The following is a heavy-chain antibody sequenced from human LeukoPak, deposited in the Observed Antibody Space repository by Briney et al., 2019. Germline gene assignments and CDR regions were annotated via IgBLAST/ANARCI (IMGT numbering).Heavy chain of an antibody. J-gene: IGHJ2*01. CDR1: GGSINNYY. Sequence: PSETLSLTCTVSGGSINNYYWTWIRQPPGKGLEWIGYIYYTGSTSYNPSLRSRVTISVDTSKNQFSLKLSSVTAADTAVYYCARERSGPDIWGRGTLVTVAS. CDR2: IYYTGST. CDR3: ARERSGPDI. V-gene: IGHV4-59*01. D-gene: IGHD3-10*01.